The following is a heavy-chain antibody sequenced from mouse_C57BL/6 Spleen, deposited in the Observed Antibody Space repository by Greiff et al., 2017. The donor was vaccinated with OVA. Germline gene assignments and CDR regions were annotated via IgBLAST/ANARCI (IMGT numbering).Heavy chain of an antibody. Sequence: QVQLQQSGAELVRPGASVKLSCKASGYTFTDYYINWVKQRPGQGLEWIARIYPGSGNTYYNEKFKGKATLTAEKSSSTAYMQLSSLTSEDSAVYFCAREGTTVVGYFDYWGQGTTLTVSS. CDR3: AREGTTVVGYFDY. D-gene: IGHD1-1*01. V-gene: IGHV1-76*01. CDR1: GYTFTDYY. J-gene: IGHJ2*01. CDR2: IYPGSGNT.